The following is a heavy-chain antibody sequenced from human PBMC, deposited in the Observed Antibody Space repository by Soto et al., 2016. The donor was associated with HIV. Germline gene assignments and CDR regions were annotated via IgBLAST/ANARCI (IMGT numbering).Heavy chain of an antibody. J-gene: IGHJ5*02. CDR1: GFTFSSYS. CDR3: ARLPGIAAVXSPFDP. D-gene: IGHD6-13*01. V-gene: IGHV3-48*04. CDR2: ISSSSSTI. Sequence: EVQLVESGGGLVQPGGSLRLSCAASGFTFSSYSMNWVRQAPGKGLEWVSYISSSSSTIYYADSVKGRFTISRDNAKNSLYLQMNSLRVEDTAVYYCARLPGIAAVXSPFDPWGQGTLVTVSS.